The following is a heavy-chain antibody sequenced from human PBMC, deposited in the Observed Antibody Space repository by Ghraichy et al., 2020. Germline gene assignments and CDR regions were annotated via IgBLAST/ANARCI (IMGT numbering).Heavy chain of an antibody. V-gene: IGHV3-74*01. CDR1: GFTFSDYW. Sequence: GGSLRLSCAASGFTFSDYWMHWVRQAPGKGLVWVARINRDASRTDYAAPVKGRFTTSRDNPKNTRILHMKSLGAEDTSVYHCAADSPWLPDSSGRTGWFDPWGQGTLVTVSS. CDR3: AADSPWLPDSSGRTGWFDP. CDR2: INRDASRT. D-gene: IGHD3-22*01. J-gene: IGHJ5*02.